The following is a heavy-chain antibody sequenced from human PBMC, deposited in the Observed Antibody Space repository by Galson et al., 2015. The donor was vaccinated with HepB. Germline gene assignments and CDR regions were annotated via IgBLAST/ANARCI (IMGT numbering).Heavy chain of an antibody. J-gene: IGHJ4*02. CDR3: AKYCRGGTCYGYYFDY. V-gene: IGHV3-23*01. Sequence: SLRLSCAASGFTFSNSAMSWVRQAPGKGPEWVSTISDSGGDTYYADSVKGRFTISRDNSKDTLYLQMYSLRAEDTAVYYCAKYCRGGTCYGYYFDYWGQGTLVTVSS. D-gene: IGHD2-15*01. CDR2: ISDSGGDT. CDR1: GFTFSNSA.